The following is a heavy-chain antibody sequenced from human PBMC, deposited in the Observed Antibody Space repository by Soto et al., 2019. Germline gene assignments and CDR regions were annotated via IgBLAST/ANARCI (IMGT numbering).Heavy chain of an antibody. CDR3: ARASISMVRGVVYYYYGMDV. CDR1: GGSISSSSYY. V-gene: IGHV4-39*01. CDR2: IYYSGRT. J-gene: IGHJ6*02. D-gene: IGHD3-10*01. Sequence: PSETLSLTCTLSGGSISSSSYYWGWIRQPPGKWLEWIGSIYYSGRTYYNPSLKSRVTISVDTSKNQFSLKLSSVTAADTAVYYCARASISMVRGVVYYYYGMDVWGEGITVTVSS.